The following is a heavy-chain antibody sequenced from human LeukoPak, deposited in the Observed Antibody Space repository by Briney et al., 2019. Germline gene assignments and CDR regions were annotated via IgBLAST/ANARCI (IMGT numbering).Heavy chain of an antibody. CDR1: GFTFSSYG. Sequence: QTGGSLRLSCAASGFTFSSYGMHWVRQAPGKGLEWVAVIWYDGSNKYYADSVKGRFTISRDNSKNTLYLQMNSLRAEDTAVYYCPRDKGMAAGPFDYWGQGTLVTVSS. D-gene: IGHD5-24*01. CDR2: IWYDGSNK. V-gene: IGHV3-33*01. CDR3: PRDKGMAAGPFDY. J-gene: IGHJ4*02.